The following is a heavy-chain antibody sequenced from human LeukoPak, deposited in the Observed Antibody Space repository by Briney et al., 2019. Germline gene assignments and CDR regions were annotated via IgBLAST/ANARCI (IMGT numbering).Heavy chain of an antibody. J-gene: IGHJ6*02. CDR2: IYYSGST. CDR3: ARDGGYSYGPVGMDV. Sequence: PSETLSLTCTVSGGSISSYYWSWIRQPPGKGLEWIGYIYYSGSTNYNPSLKSRVTISVDTSKNQFSLKLSSVTAADTAVYYCARDGGYSYGPVGMDVWGQGTTVTVSS. CDR1: GGSISSYY. D-gene: IGHD5-18*01. V-gene: IGHV4-59*01.